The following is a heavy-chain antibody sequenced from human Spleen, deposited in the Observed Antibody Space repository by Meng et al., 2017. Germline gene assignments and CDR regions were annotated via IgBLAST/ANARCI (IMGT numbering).Heavy chain of an antibody. CDR3: VRDFGGNSDS. Sequence: EVQLVESGGGLVKTGGSRRLSCAASGFTFSTFWMHWVRQAPGKGLVWVSRMNENGNTINYSGSVWGRFTISRDSATNTLYLQMNSLRVEDTAVYYCVRDFGGNSDSWGQGTLVTVSS. J-gene: IGHJ4*02. CDR1: GFTFSTFW. D-gene: IGHD2-21*01. V-gene: IGHV3-74*01. CDR2: MNENGNTI.